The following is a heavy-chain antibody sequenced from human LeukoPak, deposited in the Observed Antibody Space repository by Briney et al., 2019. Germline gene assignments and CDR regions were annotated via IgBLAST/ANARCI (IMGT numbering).Heavy chain of an antibody. D-gene: IGHD3-22*01. Sequence: ASVKVSCKASGYTFTSYYMHWVRQAPGQGLEWMGVINPGGGDRRYAQKFQGRVTMTRDTSTSTAYMELSRLRSDDTAVYYCARSRGHLSSSYGFDYWGQGTLVTVSS. CDR3: ARSRGHLSSSYGFDY. CDR1: GYTFTSYY. V-gene: IGHV1-46*01. J-gene: IGHJ4*02. CDR2: INPGGGDR.